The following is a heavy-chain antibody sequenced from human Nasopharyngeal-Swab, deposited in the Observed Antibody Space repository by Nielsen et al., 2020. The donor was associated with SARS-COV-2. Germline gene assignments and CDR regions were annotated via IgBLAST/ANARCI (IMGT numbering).Heavy chain of an antibody. CDR1: GFIFSSYS. D-gene: IGHD3-3*01. V-gene: IGHV3-21*01. J-gene: IGHJ6*02. Sequence: GESLKISCAASGFIFSSYSMNWVRQAPGKGLDWVSSIAGSSYYIYYADSVKGRFTISRDNTKNSLSLQMNSLRVDDTAVYFCARDGLDYDFWSAYFMDVWGQGTTVIVSS. CDR2: IAGSSYYI. CDR3: ARDGLDYDFWSAYFMDV.